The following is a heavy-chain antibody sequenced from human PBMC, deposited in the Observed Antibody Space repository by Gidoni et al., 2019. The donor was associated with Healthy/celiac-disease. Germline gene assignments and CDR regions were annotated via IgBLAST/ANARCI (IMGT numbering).Heavy chain of an antibody. CDR2: IGYDGSNK. D-gene: IGHD2-2*02. CDR1: GFTFSRYV. Sequence: QVHLLESGGGVVQPGRSLRLSCAASGFTFSRYVMHWVRQAPGKGLEWGAVIGYDGSNKYYADSVKGRLTISRDNYKNTLYLQMNSLRAEDTAVYYCAREWGDVGYCSSTSCYIDYWGQGTLVTVSS. CDR3: AREWGDVGYCSSTSCYIDY. V-gene: IGHV3-33*01. J-gene: IGHJ4*02.